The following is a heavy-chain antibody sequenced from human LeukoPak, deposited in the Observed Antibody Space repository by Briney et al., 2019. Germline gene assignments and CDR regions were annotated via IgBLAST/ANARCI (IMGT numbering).Heavy chain of an antibody. CDR2: IYHSGST. D-gene: IGHD5-12*01. J-gene: IGHJ4*02. Sequence: LRLSCAASGFTFSSYAMSWVRQAPGKGLEWIGYIYHSGSTYYNPSLKSRVTISVDRSKNQFSLKLSSVTAADTAVYYCARGLRLRFFDYWGQGTLVTVSS. CDR1: GFTFSSYA. V-gene: IGHV4-30-2*01. CDR3: ARGLRLRFFDY.